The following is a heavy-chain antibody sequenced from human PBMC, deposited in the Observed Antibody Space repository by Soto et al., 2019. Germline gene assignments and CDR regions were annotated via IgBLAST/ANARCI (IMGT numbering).Heavy chain of an antibody. CDR1: GFTVSSNY. J-gene: IGHJ4*02. CDR3: ARAPRIDYDFWSGYYDTYFDY. Sequence: GGSLRLSCAASGFTVSSNYMSWVRQAPGKGLEWVSVIYSGGSTYYADSVKGRFTISRDNSKNTLYLQMNSLRAEDTAVYYCARAPRIDYDFWSGYYDTYFDYWGQGTLVTVSS. V-gene: IGHV3-66*01. D-gene: IGHD3-3*01. CDR2: IYSGGST.